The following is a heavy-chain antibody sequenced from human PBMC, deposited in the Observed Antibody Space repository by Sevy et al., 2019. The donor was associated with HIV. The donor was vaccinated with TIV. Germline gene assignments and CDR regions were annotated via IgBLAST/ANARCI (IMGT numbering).Heavy chain of an antibody. Sequence: GGSLRLSCAASGFTFSSYWMSWDRQAPGKGLEWVANIKQDGSEKYYVDSVKGRFTISRDNAKNSLYLQMNSLRAEDTAVYYCARDSSLAGYCSGGSCEYNWFDPWGQGTLVTVSS. J-gene: IGHJ5*02. D-gene: IGHD2-15*01. CDR2: IKQDGSEK. CDR1: GFTFSSYW. V-gene: IGHV3-7*01. CDR3: ARDSSLAGYCSGGSCEYNWFDP.